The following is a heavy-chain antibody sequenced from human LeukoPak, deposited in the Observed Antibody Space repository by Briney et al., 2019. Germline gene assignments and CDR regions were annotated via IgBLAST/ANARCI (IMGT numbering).Heavy chain of an antibody. CDR1: GFTFSNYW. D-gene: IGHD3-3*01. J-gene: IGHJ4*02. CDR2: INSDGINT. Sequence: PGGSLRLSCAASGFTFSNYWMHWVRQAPGKGLVWVSRINSDGINTSYADSVKGRFTISRDDAKNTLNLQMNSLRAEDTAVYYCARDRTGVVIPNYFDYWGQGTLVTVSS. V-gene: IGHV3-74*01. CDR3: ARDRTGVVIPNYFDY.